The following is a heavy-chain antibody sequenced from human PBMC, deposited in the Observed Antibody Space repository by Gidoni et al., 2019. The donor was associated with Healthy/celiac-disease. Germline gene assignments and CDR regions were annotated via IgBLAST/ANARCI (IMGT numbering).Heavy chain of an antibody. CDR2: NT. CDR3: ARQRTAKRVLPGAFDI. J-gene: IGHJ3*02. V-gene: IGHV4-34*01. Sequence: NTNYNPSLKSRVTISVDTSKNQFSLKLSSVTAADTAVYYCARQRTAKRVLPGAFDIWGQGTMVTVSS.